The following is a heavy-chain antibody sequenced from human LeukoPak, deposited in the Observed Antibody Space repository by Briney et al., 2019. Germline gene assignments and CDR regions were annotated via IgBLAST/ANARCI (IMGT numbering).Heavy chain of an antibody. D-gene: IGHD5-18*01. V-gene: IGHV1-2*02. Sequence: ASVKVSCKASGYTFTGYYMHWVRQAPGQGLEWMGWINPNSGGTNYAQKFQGRVTMTRDTSISTAYMELSRLRSDDTAVYYCAGPARGGYSYGYYAFDIRGQGTMVTVSS. J-gene: IGHJ3*02. CDR2: INPNSGGT. CDR3: AGPARGGYSYGYYAFDI. CDR1: GYTFTGYY.